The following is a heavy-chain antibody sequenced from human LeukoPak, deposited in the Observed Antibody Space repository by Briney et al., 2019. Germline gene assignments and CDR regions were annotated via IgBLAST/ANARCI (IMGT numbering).Heavy chain of an antibody. CDR3: ARQVTVGSFFDY. CDR1: GGSISNYY. CDR2: IYYSGST. D-gene: IGHD2-21*02. J-gene: IGHJ4*02. Sequence: SETLSLTCTVSGGSISNYYWGWIRQPPGKGLEWIGSIYYSGSTYYNPSLKSRVTISVDTSKNQFSLKLSSVTAADTAVYYCARQVTVGSFFDYWGQGTLVTISS. V-gene: IGHV4-39*01.